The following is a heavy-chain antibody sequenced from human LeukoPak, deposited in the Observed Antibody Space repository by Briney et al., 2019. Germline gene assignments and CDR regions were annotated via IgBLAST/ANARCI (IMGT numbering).Heavy chain of an antibody. V-gene: IGHV1-69*04. CDR2: IIPILGIA. CDR3: ARIQMPPLTPHY. CDR1: GGTFSSYA. D-gene: IGHD2-2*01. Sequence: SVKVSCKASGGTFSSYAISWVRQAPGQGLEWMGRIIPILGIANYAQKFQGRVTITADKSTSTAYMELSSLRSEDTAVYYCARIQMPPLTPHYWGQGTLVTVPS. J-gene: IGHJ4*02.